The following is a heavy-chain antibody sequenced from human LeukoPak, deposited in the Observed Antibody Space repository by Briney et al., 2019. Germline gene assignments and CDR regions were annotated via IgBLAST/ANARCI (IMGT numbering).Heavy chain of an antibody. V-gene: IGHV3-7*05. J-gene: IGHJ4*02. CDR2: IGQDGSEK. CDR3: TRDLAY. CDR1: GFKFSSYW. Sequence: PGGSLRLSCAASGFKFSSYWMSWVRQAPGKGLEWVANIGQDGSEKYYVDSVKGRFAISRDNAKNSLYLQMNSLRAEDTAVYYCTRDLAYWGQGTLVTVSS.